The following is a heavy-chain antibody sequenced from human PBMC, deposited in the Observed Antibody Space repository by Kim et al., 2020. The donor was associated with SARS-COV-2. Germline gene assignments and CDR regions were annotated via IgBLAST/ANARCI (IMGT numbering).Heavy chain of an antibody. J-gene: IGHJ5*02. CDR3: ARKSSGWYSSWFDP. D-gene: IGHD6-19*01. CDR1: GFTFSSYW. Sequence: GGSLRLSCAASGFTFSSYWMSWVRQAPGKGLEWVANIKQDGSEKYYVDSVKGRFTISRDNAKNSLYLQMNSLRAEDTAVYYCARKSSGWYSSWFDPWGQGTLVTVSS. V-gene: IGHV3-7*03. CDR2: IKQDGSEK.